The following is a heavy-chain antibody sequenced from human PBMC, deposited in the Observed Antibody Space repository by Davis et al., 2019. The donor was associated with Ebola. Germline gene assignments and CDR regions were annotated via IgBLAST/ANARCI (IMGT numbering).Heavy chain of an antibody. CDR2: ISSSSSYI. V-gene: IGHV3-21*04. Sequence: PGGSLRLSCAASGFTFSSYSMNWVRQAPGKGLEWVSSISSSSSYIYYADSVKGRFTISRDNSKNTLYLQMNSLRAEDTAVYYCAKAGQPTYFDYWGQGTLVTVSS. J-gene: IGHJ4*02. CDR1: GFTFSSYS. D-gene: IGHD2-2*01. CDR3: AKAGQPTYFDY.